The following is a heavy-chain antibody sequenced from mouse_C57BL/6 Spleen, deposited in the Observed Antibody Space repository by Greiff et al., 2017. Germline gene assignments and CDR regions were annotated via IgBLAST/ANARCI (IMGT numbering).Heavy chain of an antibody. J-gene: IGHJ2*01. CDR1: GFTFSSYT. D-gene: IGHD1-1*01. Sequence: EVMLVESGGGLVKPGGSLKLSCAASGFTFSSYTMSWVRQTPGKRLEWVGTSSGGGGDTYYQDSVKGRVTISRDNTKNTLYLQMSSLRSEDTALYYCARQDYYYGSSDYFDYWGKGTTLTVAS. CDR2: SSGGGGDT. V-gene: IGHV5-9*01. CDR3: ARQDYYYGSSDYFDY.